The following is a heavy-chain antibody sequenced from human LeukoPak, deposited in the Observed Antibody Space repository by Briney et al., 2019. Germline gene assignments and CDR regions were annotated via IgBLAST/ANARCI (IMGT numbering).Heavy chain of an antibody. CDR1: GFTFSDYY. CDR2: ISHSGDTI. V-gene: IGHV3-11*01. Sequence: PGGSLRLSCAASGFTFSDYYMNWIRQAPGKGLEWVSYISHSGDTIYYADSVRGRFTISRDNAKNSLYLQMHSLRAEDTAVYYCARHSSSDYWGQGTLVTVSS. CDR3: ARHSSSDY. J-gene: IGHJ4*02. D-gene: IGHD6-6*01.